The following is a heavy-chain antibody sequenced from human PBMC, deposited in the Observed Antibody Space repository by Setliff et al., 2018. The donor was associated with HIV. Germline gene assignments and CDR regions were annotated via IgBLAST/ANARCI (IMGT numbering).Heavy chain of an antibody. Sequence: GASVKVSCKASGYSSTSYGIAWVRQAPGQGLEWMGWISVYNGDTKYAQKLQDRVTFTRDTSARTAYMELRSLRSEDSAVYYCARDRDNFWSGPFDYWGQGTLVTVSS. CDR2: ISVYNGDT. J-gene: IGHJ4*02. D-gene: IGHD3-3*01. CDR3: ARDRDNFWSGPFDY. CDR1: GYSSTSYG. V-gene: IGHV1-18*01.